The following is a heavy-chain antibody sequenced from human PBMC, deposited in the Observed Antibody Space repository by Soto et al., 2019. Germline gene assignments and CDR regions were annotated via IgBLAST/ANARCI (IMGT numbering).Heavy chain of an antibody. CDR3: ARGLAYCGGDCYRALDY. V-gene: IGHV3-74*01. CDR2: INSDGSSI. Sequence: EVQLVESGGGLVQPGGSLRLSCAASGFTFSNYWMHWVRQAPGKGLVWVSHINSDGSSISYVDSVKGRFTTSRDNAKNTLYLQMNSLRAEDTAVYYCARGLAYCGGDCYRALDYWGQGTLVTVSS. J-gene: IGHJ4*02. D-gene: IGHD2-21*02. CDR1: GFTFSNYW.